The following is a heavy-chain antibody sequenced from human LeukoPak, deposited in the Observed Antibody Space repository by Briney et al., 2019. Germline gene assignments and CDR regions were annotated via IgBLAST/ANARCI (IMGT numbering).Heavy chain of an antibody. V-gene: IGHV4-59*01. D-gene: IGHD4-23*01. Sequence: SETLSLTCAVSGGSISSYYWSWIRQPPGKGLEWIGYIYCSGSTNYNPSLKSRVTISVDTSKNQFSLKLSSVTAADTAVYYCASSSTVGHGDWFDPWGQGTLVTVSS. J-gene: IGHJ5*02. CDR1: GGSISSYY. CDR3: ASSSTVGHGDWFDP. CDR2: IYCSGST.